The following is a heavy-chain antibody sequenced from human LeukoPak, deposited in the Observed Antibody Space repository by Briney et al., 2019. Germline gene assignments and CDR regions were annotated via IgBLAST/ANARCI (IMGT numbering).Heavy chain of an antibody. V-gene: IGHV1-2*06. CDR1: GYNLTGYY. D-gene: IGHD6-19*01. Sequence: ASVKVSCKASGYNLTGYYMHWVRQAPGQGLEWMGRINPNSGGTKYAQKFRGRVTMTRDTSISTAYMELSRLRSDDTAVYYCARDFSSGWYPIDVFDIWGQGTMVTVSS. J-gene: IGHJ3*02. CDR2: INPNSGGT. CDR3: ARDFSSGWYPIDVFDI.